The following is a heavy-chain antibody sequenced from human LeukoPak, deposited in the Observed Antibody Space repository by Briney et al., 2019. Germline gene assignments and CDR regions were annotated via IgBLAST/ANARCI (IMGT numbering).Heavy chain of an antibody. Sequence: PGGSLRLSCAASGFTVSSNYMSWVRQAPGKGLEWVSVIYSGGSTYYADSVKGRFTISRDNSKNTLYLQMNSLRAEDTAVYYCARDVDFRSGYPGGNYYGMDVWGQGTTVTVSS. CDR3: ARDVDFRSGYPGGNYYGMDV. CDR1: GFTVSSNY. V-gene: IGHV3-53*01. D-gene: IGHD3-3*01. J-gene: IGHJ6*02. CDR2: IYSGGST.